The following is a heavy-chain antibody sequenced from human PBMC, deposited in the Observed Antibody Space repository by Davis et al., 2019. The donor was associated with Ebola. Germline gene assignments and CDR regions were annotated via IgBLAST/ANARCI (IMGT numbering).Heavy chain of an antibody. J-gene: IGHJ4*02. V-gene: IGHV3-33*01. Sequence: GESLKISCAASGFTFSHYGMHWVRQAPGEGLEWVAVTWYDGSKRYYADSVKGRFTISRDDSKNTLYLQMNSLRAEDTAVYYCARDKGVTAPDFDNWGQGTLVTVSS. CDR2: TWYDGSKR. D-gene: IGHD2-21*02. CDR1: GFTFSHYG. CDR3: ARDKGVTAPDFDN.